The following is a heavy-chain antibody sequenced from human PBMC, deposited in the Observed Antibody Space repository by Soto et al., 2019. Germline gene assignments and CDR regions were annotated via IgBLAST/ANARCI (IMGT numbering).Heavy chain of an antibody. Sequence: ASVKVSCKASGYTFTVRYLHWVRQAPGQALEWMGWITPFKSDTNYAQKFQDRVTITRDRSVSTAYMELSNLRSDDTAMYYCARSPFAGSDAFDIWGQGTMVTVSS. CDR1: GYTFTVRY. V-gene: IGHV1-45*02. CDR3: ARSPFAGSDAFDI. D-gene: IGHD1-1*01. J-gene: IGHJ3*02. CDR2: ITPFKSDT.